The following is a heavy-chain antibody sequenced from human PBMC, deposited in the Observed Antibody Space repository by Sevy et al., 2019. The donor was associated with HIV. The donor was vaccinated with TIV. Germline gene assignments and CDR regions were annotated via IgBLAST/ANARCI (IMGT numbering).Heavy chain of an antibody. Sequence: GGSLRLSCAASGFTFSVYAMNWVRQAPGKGLEWVSSISGPYNSVNYGGSVQGRFTISRDNATNSLFLQMNSLKAEDTAVYYCARATGTETLDAFDVWGQGTLVTVSS. D-gene: IGHD1-1*01. CDR1: GFTFSVYA. CDR2: ISGPYNSV. V-gene: IGHV3-21*01. CDR3: ARATGTETLDAFDV. J-gene: IGHJ3*01.